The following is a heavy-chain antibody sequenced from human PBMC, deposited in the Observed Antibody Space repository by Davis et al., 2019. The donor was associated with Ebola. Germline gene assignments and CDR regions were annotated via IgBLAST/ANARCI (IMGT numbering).Heavy chain of an antibody. Sequence: SETLSLTCTVSGGSVSSGSYYWSWIRQPPGKGLEWIGYIYYSGSTYYNPSLKSRVTISVDTSKNQLSLKLSSVTAADTAVYYCARIVVVPAAIRRDYYYYGMDVWGQGTTVTVSS. D-gene: IGHD2-2*01. CDR1: GGSVSSGSYY. CDR3: ARIVVVPAAIRRDYYYYGMDV. CDR2: IYYSGST. J-gene: IGHJ6*02. V-gene: IGHV4-61*01.